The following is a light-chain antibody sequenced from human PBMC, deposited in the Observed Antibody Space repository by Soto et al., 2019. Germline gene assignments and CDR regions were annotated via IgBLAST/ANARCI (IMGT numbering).Light chain of an antibody. CDR2: AAS. Sequence: IQLTQSPSFLTASVGARVTFTCWASQDIRNDLGGYQQKPGRAPKRLIYAASSLQGAGPPRFSGSGAGTKFTPTTSSLQPEDVATYYYRQDYVFPRTFGQGTKVDIK. CDR1: QDIRND. J-gene: IGKJ1*01. CDR3: RQDYVFPRT. V-gene: IGKV1-6*01.